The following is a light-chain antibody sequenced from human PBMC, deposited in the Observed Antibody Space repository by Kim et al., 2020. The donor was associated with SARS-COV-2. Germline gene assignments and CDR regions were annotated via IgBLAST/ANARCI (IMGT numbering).Light chain of an antibody. CDR1: QSVSHH. J-gene: IGKJ4*01. V-gene: IGKV3-11*01. Sequence: PPGERATLSCRASQSVSHHLAWYQQKRGQAPRLLIYDASNRATGIPARFSGSGSGTDFNLTINSLEPEDLAVYYCQQRYSWPPLTFGGGTKVDIK. CDR3: QQRYSWPPLT. CDR2: DAS.